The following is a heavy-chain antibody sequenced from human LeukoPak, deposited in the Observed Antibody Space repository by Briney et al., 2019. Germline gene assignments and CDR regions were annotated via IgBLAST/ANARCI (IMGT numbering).Heavy chain of an antibody. J-gene: IGHJ4*02. Sequence: PSETLSLTCTVSGGFISGSHYYWAWIRQPPGKGLEWIGMINYSGNRHYNPSLWSRATISVDTSTNQFSLNLNSVTAADTAVYYCARGYDYWGQGTLVAVSS. D-gene: IGHD3-22*01. CDR3: ARGYDY. CDR1: GGFISGSHYY. CDR2: INYSGNR. V-gene: IGHV4-39*01.